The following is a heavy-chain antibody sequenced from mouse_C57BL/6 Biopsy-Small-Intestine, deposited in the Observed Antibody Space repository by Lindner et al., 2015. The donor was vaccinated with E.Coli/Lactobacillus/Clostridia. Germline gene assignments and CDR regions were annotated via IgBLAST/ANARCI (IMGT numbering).Heavy chain of an antibody. D-gene: IGHD4-1*01. CDR1: GYTFTNYW. Sequence: VQLQESGAELVRPGTSVKMSCKASGYTFTNYWIGWAKQRPGHGLEWIGDIYPGGGYTNYNEKFKGKATLTADKSSSTAYMQFSSLTSEDSAIYYCARSNWDAMDCWGQGTSVTVSP. J-gene: IGHJ4*01. CDR2: IYPGGGYT. CDR3: ARSNWDAMDC. V-gene: IGHV1-63*01.